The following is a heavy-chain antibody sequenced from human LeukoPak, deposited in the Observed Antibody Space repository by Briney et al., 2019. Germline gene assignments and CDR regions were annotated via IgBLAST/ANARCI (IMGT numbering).Heavy chain of an antibody. CDR1: GGSISSGDYY. D-gene: IGHD3-3*01. CDR2: IYYSGST. J-gene: IGHJ3*02. V-gene: IGHV4-30-4*01. CDR3: ARVTLYRIIHVQDAFDI. Sequence: KPSQTLSLTCTVSGGSISSGDYYWSWIRQPPGKGLEWIGYIYYSGSTYYNPSLKSRLTISVDTSKNQFSLNLDSVTAADTALYYCARVTLYRIIHVQDAFDIWGQGTMVTVSS.